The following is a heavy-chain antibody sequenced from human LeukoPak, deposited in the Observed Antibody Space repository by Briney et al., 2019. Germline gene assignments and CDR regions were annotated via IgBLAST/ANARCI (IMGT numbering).Heavy chain of an antibody. D-gene: IGHD2-2*01. Sequence: SETLSLTCAVYGGSFSGYYWSWIRQPPGKGLEWIGEINHSGSTNYNPSLKSRVTISVDTSKNQFSLKLSSVTAADTAVYYCAARTQYCSSTSCYDYWGQGTLVPVSS. J-gene: IGHJ4*02. CDR2: INHSGST. CDR3: AARTQYCSSTSCYDY. V-gene: IGHV4-34*01. CDR1: GGSFSGYY.